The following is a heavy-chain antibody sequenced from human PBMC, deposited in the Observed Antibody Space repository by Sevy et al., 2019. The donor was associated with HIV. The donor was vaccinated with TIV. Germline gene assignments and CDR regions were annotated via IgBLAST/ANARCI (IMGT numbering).Heavy chain of an antibody. V-gene: IGHV1-69*01. J-gene: IGHJ4*02. Sequence: KISCKASGRTFRNYALSWVRQAPGQGLEWMGGIIPMFGTANYVQKFQGRVTITADESTNTAYMELSSLRSEDTAVYYCARSISWYASFDYWGQGTLVTVSS. CDR2: IIPMFGTA. CDR3: ARSISWYASFDY. CDR1: GRTFRNYA. D-gene: IGHD6-13*01.